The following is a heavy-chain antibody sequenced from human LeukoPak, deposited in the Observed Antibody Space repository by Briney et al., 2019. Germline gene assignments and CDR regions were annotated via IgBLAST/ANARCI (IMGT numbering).Heavy chain of an antibody. D-gene: IGHD6-25*01. CDR3: TAAPNTTPGSLGH. V-gene: IGHV3-11*01. CDR2: SSSSGSST. J-gene: IGHJ4*02. CDR1: GFSFSDYY. Sequence: GGSLRLSCAASGFSFSDYYMNWIRQAPGKGLEWVSYSSSSGSSTYYADSVKGRFTISRDYAKNALFLQMNSLRAVDTAVYYCTAAPNTTPGSLGHWGQGTLVTVSS.